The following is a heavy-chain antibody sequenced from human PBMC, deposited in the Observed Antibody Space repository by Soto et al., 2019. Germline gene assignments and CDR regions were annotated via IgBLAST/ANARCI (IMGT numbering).Heavy chain of an antibody. V-gene: IGHV1-69*12. Sequence: QVQLVQSGAEVKKPGSSVKVSCKASGGTFNSYAISWVRQAPGQGLEWMGGIIPIFGTADYAQKFQGRVTITADESTSTAYMELSSLRSEDTAVYYCASVETQRYYYGMDVWGQGTTVTVSS. CDR3: ASVETQRYYYGMDV. CDR2: IIPIFGTA. D-gene: IGHD2-15*01. CDR1: GGTFNSYA. J-gene: IGHJ6*02.